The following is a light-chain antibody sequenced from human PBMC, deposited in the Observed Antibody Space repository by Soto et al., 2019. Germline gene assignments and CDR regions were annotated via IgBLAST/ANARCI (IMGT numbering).Light chain of an antibody. CDR3: QQYGSSPMYT. V-gene: IGKV3-20*01. CDR1: QSVSSSY. Sequence: EIVLTQSPGTLSLSPGGRATLSCRASQSVSSSYLAWYQQKPGQAPRLLIYGASSRATGIPDRFSGSGSGTDFTLTISGLEPEDFAVYYCQQYGSSPMYTFGQGTKLEIK. J-gene: IGKJ2*01. CDR2: GAS.